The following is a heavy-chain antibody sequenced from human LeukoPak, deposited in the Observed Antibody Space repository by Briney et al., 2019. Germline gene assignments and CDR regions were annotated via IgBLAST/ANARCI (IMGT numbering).Heavy chain of an antibody. V-gene: IGHV3-21*01. Sequence: GGSLRLSCAASGFTFSSYSMNWVRQAPGKGLEWVSSITSSSSYIYYADSVKGRFTISRDNAKNSLYLQMNSLRAEDTAVYYCARFWDYYDSSGYRNWFDPWGQGTLVTVSS. CDR2: ITSSSSYI. CDR3: ARFWDYYDSSGYRNWFDP. J-gene: IGHJ5*02. CDR1: GFTFSSYS. D-gene: IGHD3-22*01.